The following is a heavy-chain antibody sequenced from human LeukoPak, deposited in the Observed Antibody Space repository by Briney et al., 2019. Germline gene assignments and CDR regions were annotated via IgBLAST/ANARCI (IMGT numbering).Heavy chain of an antibody. Sequence: PGGSLRLSCAASGFTFSDYYMSWIRQAPGKGLEWVSYISSSGSTIYYADSVKGRLTISRDNAKNSLYLQMNSLRAEDTAVYYCARDRVSYYDSSGYFPNDYWGQGTLVTVSS. J-gene: IGHJ4*02. D-gene: IGHD3-22*01. CDR2: ISSSGSTI. CDR1: GFTFSDYY. CDR3: ARDRVSYYDSSGYFPNDY. V-gene: IGHV3-11*01.